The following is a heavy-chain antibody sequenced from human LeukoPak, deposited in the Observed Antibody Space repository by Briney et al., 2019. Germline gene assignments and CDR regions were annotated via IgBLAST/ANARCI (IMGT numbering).Heavy chain of an antibody. CDR1: GGSISSDNW. Sequence: SETLSLTCTVSGGSISSDNWWSWVRQPPGKGLEWIEEVYHSGSTNYNPSLKSRVTISVDKSKNQFSLNLSSVTAAGTAVYYCARLTYYYDSSGYLNYWGQGTLVTVSS. J-gene: IGHJ4*02. D-gene: IGHD3-22*01. CDR3: ARLTYYYDSSGYLNY. V-gene: IGHV4-4*02. CDR2: VYHSGST.